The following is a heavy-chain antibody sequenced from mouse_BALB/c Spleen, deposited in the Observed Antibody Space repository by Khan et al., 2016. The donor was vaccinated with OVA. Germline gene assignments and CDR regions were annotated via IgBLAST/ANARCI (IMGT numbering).Heavy chain of an antibody. V-gene: IGHV14-1*02. CDR2: IDPENGET. CDR3: ARSGYSAWFAY. J-gene: IGHJ3*01. CDR1: GFNIKDYY. Sequence: EVQLQQSGAELVRPGALVKLSCKATGFNIKDYYIHWVKQRPDQGLEWIGWIDPENGETVYDPKFQDKAIITADTSSNTAYLHLSSLTSEDTAVYYCARSGYSAWFAYWGQGALVTVSS.